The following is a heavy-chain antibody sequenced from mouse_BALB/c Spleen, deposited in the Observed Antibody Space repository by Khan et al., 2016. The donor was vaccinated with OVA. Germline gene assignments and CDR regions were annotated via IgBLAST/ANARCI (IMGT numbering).Heavy chain of an antibody. CDR2: ISSSGST. V-gene: IGHV3-2*02. D-gene: IGHD2-3*01. CDR1: GYSITSDYA. CDR3: ARDGSRYNYAMDY. Sequence: EVQLQESGPGLVKPSQSLSLTCTVTGYSITSDYAWNWIRQFPGNKLEWMGYISSSGSTNYNPALKSRISITRDTSKNQFFLQLNSVTTEDTATXDCARDGSRYNYAMDYWGQGTSVTVSS. J-gene: IGHJ4*01.